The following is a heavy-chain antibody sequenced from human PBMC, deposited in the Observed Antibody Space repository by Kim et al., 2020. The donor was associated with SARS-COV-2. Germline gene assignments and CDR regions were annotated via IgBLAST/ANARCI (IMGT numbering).Heavy chain of an antibody. D-gene: IGHD1-20*01. CDR2: ISSSSSYI. J-gene: IGHJ5*02. CDR1: GFTFSSYS. V-gene: IGHV3-21*01. Sequence: GGSLRLSCAASGFTFSSYSMNWVRQAPGKGLEWVSSISSSSSYIYYADSVKGRFTISRDNAKNSLYLQMNSLRAEDTAVYYCARSGITGTNGWFDPWGQGTLVTVSS. CDR3: ARSGITGTNGWFDP.